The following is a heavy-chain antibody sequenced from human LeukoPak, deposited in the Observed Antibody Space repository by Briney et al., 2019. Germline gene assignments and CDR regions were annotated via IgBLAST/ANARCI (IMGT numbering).Heavy chain of an antibody. CDR3: ARSPPDLLASDAFDI. V-gene: IGHV3-30*03. CDR2: ISYDGSNK. J-gene: IGHJ3*02. CDR1: GFTFSSYG. Sequence: GGSLRLSCAASGFTFSSYGMHWVRQAPGKGLEWVAVISYDGSNKYYADSVKGRFTISRDNSKNTLYLQMNSLRAEDTAVYYCARSPPDLLASDAFDIWGQGTMVTVSS.